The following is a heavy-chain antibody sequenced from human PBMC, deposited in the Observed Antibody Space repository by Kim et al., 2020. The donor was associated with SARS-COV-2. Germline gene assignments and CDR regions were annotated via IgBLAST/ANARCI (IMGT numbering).Heavy chain of an antibody. V-gene: IGHV1-3*01. J-gene: IGHJ6*02. CDR2: ITADDGIT. D-gene: IGHD6-13*01. CDR1: GFSFTNYA. Sequence: ASVKVSCKASGFSFTNYAINWMRQAPGQRLEWMGWITADDGITKYSQVFQGRVTFTRDISATTAYMELSSLRSEDTAVYFCARLVISDPGTFSFHYYGMDVWGQGTTLTVSS. CDR3: ARLVISDPGTFSFHYYGMDV.